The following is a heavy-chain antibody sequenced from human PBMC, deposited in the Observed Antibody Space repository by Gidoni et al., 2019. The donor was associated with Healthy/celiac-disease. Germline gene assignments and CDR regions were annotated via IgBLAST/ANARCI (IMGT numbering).Heavy chain of an antibody. Sequence: EVQLVESGGGLVQPGGSLRLSCSASGFTFSSYALHWVRQAPGKGLEYVSAISSNGGSTYYADSVKGRFTISRDNSKNTLYLQMSSLRAEDTAVYYCVKDAQLSSSWYPDAFDIWGQGTMVTVSS. CDR2: ISSNGGST. CDR3: VKDAQLSSSWYPDAFDI. J-gene: IGHJ3*02. CDR1: GFTFSSYA. V-gene: IGHV3-64D*06. D-gene: IGHD6-13*01.